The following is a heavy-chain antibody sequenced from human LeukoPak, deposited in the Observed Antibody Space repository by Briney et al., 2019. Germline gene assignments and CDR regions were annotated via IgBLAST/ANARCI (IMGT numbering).Heavy chain of an antibody. V-gene: IGHV4-59*08. J-gene: IGHJ4*02. Sequence: SETPSLTCTVSGAXISSYYCSWIRQPPGKGQEWIGYMSYSGSTNYNPSLKSRVIISADTSKNQVSLTLSSVTAADTAVYYCARHPELYFFDYWGQGTLVTVSS. D-gene: IGHD3-10*01. CDR1: GAXISSYY. CDR3: ARHPELYFFDY. CDR2: MSYSGST.